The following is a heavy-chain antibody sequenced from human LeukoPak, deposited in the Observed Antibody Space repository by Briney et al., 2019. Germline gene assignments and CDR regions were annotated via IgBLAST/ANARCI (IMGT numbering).Heavy chain of an antibody. J-gene: IGHJ5*02. D-gene: IGHD2-15*01. CDR1: GYTFTSDG. Sequence: ASVNVSFKASGYTFTSDGISVVRQAPGQGREGMGWINSYNSNTNYAQKLQGRVNMPTDTSTSTAYMELRLLRSDETAVYSCARDPGGGGSFDPWGQGTLVTVSS. V-gene: IGHV1-18*01. CDR3: ARDPGGGGSFDP. CDR2: INSYNSNT.